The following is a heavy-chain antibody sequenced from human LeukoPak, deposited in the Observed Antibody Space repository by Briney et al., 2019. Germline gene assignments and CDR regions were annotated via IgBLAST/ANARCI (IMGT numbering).Heavy chain of an antibody. CDR2: IYYSGST. CDR1: GGSISSSSYY. V-gene: IGHV4-39*07. D-gene: IGHD6-13*01. J-gene: IGHJ5*02. CDR3: ARESEQQLVSTNWFDP. Sequence: SGTLSLTCTVSGGSISSSSYYWGWIRQPPGKGLEWIGSIYYSGSTYYNPSLKSRVTISVDTSKNQFSLKLSSVTAADTAVYYCARESEQQLVSTNWFDPWGQGTLVTVSS.